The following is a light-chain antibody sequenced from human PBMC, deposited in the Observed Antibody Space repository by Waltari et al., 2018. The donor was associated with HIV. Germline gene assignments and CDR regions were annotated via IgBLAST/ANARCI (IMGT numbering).Light chain of an antibody. CDR1: QTVSGSH. V-gene: IGKV3D-20*01. J-gene: IGKJ1*01. Sequence: EIVFPPSPATLSLSPGERATLSCGASQTVSGSHLAWYQQKPGLAPRLLMYDASSRATGIPDRFSGSGSGTDFTLTISRLEPEDFAVYYCQQYGGSPWTFGQGTKVEVK. CDR2: DAS. CDR3: QQYGGSPWT.